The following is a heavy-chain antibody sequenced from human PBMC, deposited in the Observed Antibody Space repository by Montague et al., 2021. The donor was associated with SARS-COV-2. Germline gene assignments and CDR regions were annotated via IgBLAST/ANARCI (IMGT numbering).Heavy chain of an antibody. CDR3: ARGRTVTTFYYYYGIDV. CDR1: GGSFSGYY. CDR2: INHSGST. V-gene: IGHV4-34*01. Sequence: SETLSLTCAVYGGSFSGYYWSWIRQPPGKGLEWIGEINHSGSTNYNPSLKSRVTISVDTSKNQFSLKLSSVTAADTAMYYCARGRTVTTFYYYYGIDVWGQGTTVTVSS. D-gene: IGHD4-17*01. J-gene: IGHJ6*02.